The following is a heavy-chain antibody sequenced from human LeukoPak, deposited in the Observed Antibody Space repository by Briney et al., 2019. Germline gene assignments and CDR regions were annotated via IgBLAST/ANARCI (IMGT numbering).Heavy chain of an antibody. CDR3: ARGSLWFGEFSSGTYYYGMDV. D-gene: IGHD3-10*01. CDR1: GFTFSPYP. Sequence: GGSPRLSCAASGFTFSPYPMNWVRQAPGKGLEWVSYISGPSDTIHYADSVKGRFTISRDNAKNSLYLQMNSLRAEDTAVYYCARGSLWFGEFSSGTYYYGMDVWGQGTTVTVSS. CDR2: ISGPSDTI. V-gene: IGHV3-48*04. J-gene: IGHJ6*02.